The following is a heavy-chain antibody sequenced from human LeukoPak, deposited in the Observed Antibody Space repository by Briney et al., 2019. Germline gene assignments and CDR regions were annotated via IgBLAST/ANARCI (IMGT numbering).Heavy chain of an antibody. D-gene: IGHD6-19*01. J-gene: IGHJ4*02. V-gene: IGHV4-39*01. CDR3: ASDSSGWFRPYYFDY. CDR2: IYYSGST. Sequence: PSETLSLTCTVSGGSISSGSYYWGWIRQPPGTGLEWIGSIYYSGSTYYNPSLKSRVSISVDTSKNQFSLKRSSVTAADTAVYYCASDSSGWFRPYYFDYWGQGTLVTVSS. CDR1: GGSISSGSYY.